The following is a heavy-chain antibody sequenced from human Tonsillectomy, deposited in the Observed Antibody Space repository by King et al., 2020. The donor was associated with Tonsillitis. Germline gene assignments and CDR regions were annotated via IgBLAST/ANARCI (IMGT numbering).Heavy chain of an antibody. CDR2: IYYSGST. CDR3: ARDRLCFGESATSYYYGMDV. J-gene: IGHJ6*02. CDR1: GGSISTYY. Sequence: QLQESGPGLVKPSETLSITCTVSGGSISTYYWSWIRQPPGKGLEWIGYIYYSGSTNYNPSLKSRVTISVDTSKNQFSLKLSSVTAADTAVYYCARDRLCFGESATSYYYGMDVWGQGTTVTASS. D-gene: IGHD3-10*01. V-gene: IGHV4-59*01.